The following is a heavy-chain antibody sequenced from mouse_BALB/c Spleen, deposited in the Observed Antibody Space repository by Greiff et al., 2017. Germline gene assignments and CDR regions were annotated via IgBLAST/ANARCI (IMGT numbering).Heavy chain of an antibody. V-gene: IGHV14-3*02. D-gene: IGHD1-1*01. CDR3: ASNPDYYGSSPYYAMDY. CDR1: GFNIKDTY. Sequence: EVHLVESGAELVKPGASVKLSCTASGFNIKDTYMHWVKQRPEQGLEWIGRIDPANGNTKYDPKFQGKATITADTSSNTAYLQLSSLTSEDTAVYYCASNPDYYGSSPYYAMDYWGQGTSVTVSS. J-gene: IGHJ4*01. CDR2: IDPANGNT.